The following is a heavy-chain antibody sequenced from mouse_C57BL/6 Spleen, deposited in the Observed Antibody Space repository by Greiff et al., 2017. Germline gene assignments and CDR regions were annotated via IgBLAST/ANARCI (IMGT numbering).Heavy chain of an antibody. CDR2: ISSGSSTI. CDR1: GFTFSDYG. D-gene: IGHD2-2*01. Sequence: EVKLVESGGGLVKPGGSLKLSCAASGFTFSDYGMHWVRQATEKGLEWVAYISSGSSTIYYADTVKGRFTISRDNAKNTLFLQMTSLRSEDTAMYYCARDGIYYGYQAWFAYWGQGTLVTVSA. V-gene: IGHV5-17*01. CDR3: ARDGIYYGYQAWFAY. J-gene: IGHJ3*01.